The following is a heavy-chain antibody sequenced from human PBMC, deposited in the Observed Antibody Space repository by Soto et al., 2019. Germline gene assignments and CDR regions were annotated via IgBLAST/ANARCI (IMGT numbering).Heavy chain of an antibody. V-gene: IGHV4-59*12. CDR3: ARGGYCSGGSCYRSYWYFDL. Sequence: SETLSLTCTVSGGSISSYYWSWIRQPPGKGLEWIGEIHHSGSTNYNPSLKSRVTISVDTAKNQFSLKLSSVTAADTAVYYCARGGYCSGGSCYRSYWYFDLWGRGTLVTVSS. J-gene: IGHJ2*01. CDR1: GGSISSYY. D-gene: IGHD2-15*01. CDR2: IHHSGST.